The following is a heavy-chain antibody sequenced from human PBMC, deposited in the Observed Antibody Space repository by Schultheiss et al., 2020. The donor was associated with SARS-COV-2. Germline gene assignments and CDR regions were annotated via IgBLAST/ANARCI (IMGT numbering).Heavy chain of an antibody. D-gene: IGHD3-22*01. CDR2: IYYSGST. V-gene: IGHV4-61*05. Sequence: SETLSLTCTVSGGSISSSSWWSWVRQPPGKGLEWIGYIYYSGSTNYNPSLKSRVTISVDTSKNQFSLRLSSVTAADTAVYYCARFYYDSRGYYSDYYFDYWGQGTLVTVSS. CDR1: GGSISSSSW. J-gene: IGHJ4*02. CDR3: ARFYYDSRGYYSDYYFDY.